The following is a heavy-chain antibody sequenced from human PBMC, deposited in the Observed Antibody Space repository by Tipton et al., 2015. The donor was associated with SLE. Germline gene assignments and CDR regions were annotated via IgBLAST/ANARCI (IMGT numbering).Heavy chain of an antibody. V-gene: IGHV4-4*08. D-gene: IGHD6-13*01. CDR2: IYTSGST. CDR3: ARGTAGGFDY. Sequence: TLSLTCTVSGGSISSYYWSWIRQPPGKGLEWIGYIYTSGSTNYNPSLKSRVTMSVDTSKNQFSLKLSSVTAADTAVYYCARGTAGGFDYWGQGTLVTVSS. CDR1: GGSISSYY. J-gene: IGHJ4*02.